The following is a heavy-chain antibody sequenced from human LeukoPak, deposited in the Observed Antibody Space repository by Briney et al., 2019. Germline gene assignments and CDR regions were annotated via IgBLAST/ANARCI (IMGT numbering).Heavy chain of an antibody. V-gene: IGHV6-1*01. CDR1: GDIVSSNSVT. CDR3: ARHGYDSSGYYHWGVYYFDY. Sequence: SQTLSLTCAISGDIVSSNSVTWNWIRQSPSRGLEWLGRTYYRSTCYNAYAVSVRGRITVNPDTSKNQFSLHLNSVTAADTAVYYCARHGYDSSGYYHWGVYYFDYWGQGTLVTVSS. J-gene: IGHJ4*02. D-gene: IGHD3-22*01. CDR2: TYYRSTCYN.